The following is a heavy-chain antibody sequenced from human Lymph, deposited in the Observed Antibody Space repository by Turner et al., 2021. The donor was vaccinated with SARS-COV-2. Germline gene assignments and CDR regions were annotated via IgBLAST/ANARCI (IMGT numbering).Heavy chain of an antibody. J-gene: IGHJ4*02. D-gene: IGHD3-3*01. CDR3: AKDSRFLEWLLFGEFDY. CDR1: GFTFSSYG. Sequence: QVQLVESGEGVVQPGRSLRLSCAASGFTFSSYGMHWVRQAPGKGLEWVAVISYDGSNKNYAGSVKGRFTISRDNSKNTLNLQMNSLRAEDTAVYYCAKDSRFLEWLLFGEFDYWGQGTLVTVSS. CDR2: ISYDGSNK. V-gene: IGHV3-30*18.